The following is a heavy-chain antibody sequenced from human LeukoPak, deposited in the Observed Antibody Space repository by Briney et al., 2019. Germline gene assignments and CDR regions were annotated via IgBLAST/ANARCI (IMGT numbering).Heavy chain of an antibody. J-gene: IGHJ3*02. V-gene: IGHV4-34*01. CDR3: ARDSSIVVVPAAISGDAFDI. CDR1: GGSFSGYY. Sequence: SETLSLTCAVYGGSFSGYYWSWIRQPPGKGLEWIGEINHSGSTNYNPSLKSRVTISVDTFKNQFSLKLSSVTAADTAVYYCARDSSIVVVPAAISGDAFDIWGQGTMVTVSS. CDR2: INHSGST. D-gene: IGHD2-2*01.